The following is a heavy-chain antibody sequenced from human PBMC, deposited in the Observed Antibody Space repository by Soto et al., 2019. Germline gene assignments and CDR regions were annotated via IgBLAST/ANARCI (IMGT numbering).Heavy chain of an antibody. J-gene: IGHJ6*02. Sequence: PSETLSLTCAVSGGSFSGYYWAWIRQPPGKGLEWIGQISYSGSTNYNPSLKSRVFISIGTSNNQFFLELSSVTAADTAVYYCARHNGPLYVGYYYDMDVWGQGTTVTVSS. D-gene: IGHD3-16*01. CDR3: ARHNGPLYVGYYYDMDV. V-gene: IGHV4-34*01. CDR2: ISYSGST. CDR1: GGSFSGYY.